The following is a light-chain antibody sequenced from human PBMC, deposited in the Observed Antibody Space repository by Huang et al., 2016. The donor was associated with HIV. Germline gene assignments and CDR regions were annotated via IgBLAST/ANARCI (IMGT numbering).Light chain of an antibody. CDR1: QSFSSNY. CDR2: GAS. Sequence: EIVLTQSPGTLSLSPGERATLSCRASQSFSSNYLAWYQQKPGQAPRLLIYGASSRATGIPDRFGGSGSGTDFTLIISRLEPEDFAVYYCQQYGSSVVTFGQGTKVEVK. J-gene: IGKJ1*01. V-gene: IGKV3-20*01. CDR3: QQYGSSVVT.